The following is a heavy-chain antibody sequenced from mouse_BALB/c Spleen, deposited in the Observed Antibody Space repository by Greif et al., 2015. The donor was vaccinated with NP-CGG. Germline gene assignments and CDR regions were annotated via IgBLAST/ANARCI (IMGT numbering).Heavy chain of an antibody. J-gene: IGHJ3*01. CDR1: GFTFSTFR. D-gene: IGHD2-3*01. CDR2: ISSDSTTI. Sequence: EVMLVESGGGLVQPGGSGKLSCAASGFTFSTFRMHWVRQAPEKGLEWVAYISSDSTTIYYADTVKGQFTISRDNPKNTLFLQMTSLRSEDTAMYYCARSKYYDGGWFAYWGQGTLVTVSA. CDR3: ARSKYYDGGWFAY. V-gene: IGHV5-17*02.